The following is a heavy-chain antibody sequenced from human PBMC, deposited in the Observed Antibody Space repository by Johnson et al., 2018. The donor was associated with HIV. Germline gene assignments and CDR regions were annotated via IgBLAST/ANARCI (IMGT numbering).Heavy chain of an antibody. CDR3: ARAVRIGVCGTVLGASDI. CDR2: IYSGGST. V-gene: IGHV3-66*01. J-gene: IGHJ3*02. Sequence: VQLVESGVGVVQPGRSLRLSCAASGFTVSSNYMSWVRQAPGKGLEWVSVIYSGGSTYYADSVKGRFTISRDNSKNTLYLQMNSLRAEDTAVYYCARAVRIGVCGTVLGASDIWGQGTMVTVSS. D-gene: IGHD6-13*01. CDR1: GFTVSSNY.